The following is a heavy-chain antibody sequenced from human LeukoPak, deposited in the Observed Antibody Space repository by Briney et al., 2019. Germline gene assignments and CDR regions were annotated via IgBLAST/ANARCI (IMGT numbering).Heavy chain of an antibody. CDR1: GYTLTELS. CDR3: ARNIWFGESADAFDI. D-gene: IGHD3-10*01. CDR2: FGPEDGET. Sequence: ASVKVSCKVSGYTLTELSMHWVRQAPGKGLEWMGGFGPEDGETIYAQKFQGRVTMTRDKSIRTAYMELSRLTSDDTAVYYCARNIWFGESADAFDIWGQGTMVTVSS. J-gene: IGHJ3*02. V-gene: IGHV1-24*01.